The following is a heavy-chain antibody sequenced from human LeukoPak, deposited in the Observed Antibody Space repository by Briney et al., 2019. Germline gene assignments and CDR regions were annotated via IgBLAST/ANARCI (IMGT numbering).Heavy chain of an antibody. D-gene: IGHD6-13*01. Sequence: ASVKVSCKASGYTFTSYGISWVRQAPGQGLEWMGWISAYNGNTNYAQKLQGRVTMTTDTSTSTAYIELRSLRSDDTAVYYCARDSIPGAFIAAAGKDYWGQGTLVTVSS. CDR2: ISAYNGNT. V-gene: IGHV1-18*01. J-gene: IGHJ4*02. CDR3: ARDSIPGAFIAAAGKDY. CDR1: GYTFTSYG.